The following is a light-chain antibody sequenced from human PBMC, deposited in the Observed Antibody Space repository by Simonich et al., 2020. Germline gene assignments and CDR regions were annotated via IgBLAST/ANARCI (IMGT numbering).Light chain of an antibody. V-gene: IGKV4-1*01. CDR1: QSVLYSSNNKNY. CDR2: WAS. Sequence: IVLTQPPDSLAVSLGERGTITCRSSQSVLYSSNNKNYLAWYQQKPGQPPKLPIYWASTRESGVPDRFSGSGSGTDFTLTISSLKAEDVAVYYCQQYYSTPYTFGQWTKLEIK. J-gene: IGKJ2*01. CDR3: QQYYSTPYT.